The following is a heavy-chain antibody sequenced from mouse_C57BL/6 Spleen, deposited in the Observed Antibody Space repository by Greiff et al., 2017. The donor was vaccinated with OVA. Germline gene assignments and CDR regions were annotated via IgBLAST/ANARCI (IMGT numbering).Heavy chain of an antibody. CDR1: GYTFTDYY. Sequence: VEPGASVKMSCKASGYTFTDYYMNWVKQSHGKSLEWIGVINPYNGGTSYNQKFKGKATLTVDKSSSTAYMELNSLTSEDSAVYYCARRLITTVVATDYYAMDYWGQGTSVTVSS. CDR3: ARRLITTVVATDYYAMDY. J-gene: IGHJ4*01. V-gene: IGHV1-19*01. CDR2: INPYNGGT. D-gene: IGHD1-1*01.